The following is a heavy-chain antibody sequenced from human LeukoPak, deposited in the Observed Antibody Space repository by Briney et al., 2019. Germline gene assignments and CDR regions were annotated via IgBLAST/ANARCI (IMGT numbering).Heavy chain of an antibody. CDR1: GFIFSNSW. Sequence: GGSLRLSCIASGFIFSNSWMTWVRQAPGKGLEWVANINQGGNETYYVDSVKGRFTISRDNAKKSLFLQMNSLTVDDTAVYHCASGDNFDYWGQGALVTVTS. V-gene: IGHV3-7*01. CDR2: INQGGNET. D-gene: IGHD7-27*01. J-gene: IGHJ4*02. CDR3: ASGDNFDY.